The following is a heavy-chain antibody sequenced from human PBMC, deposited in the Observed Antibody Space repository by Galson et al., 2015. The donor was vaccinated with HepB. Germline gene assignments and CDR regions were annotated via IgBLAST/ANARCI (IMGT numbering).Heavy chain of an antibody. D-gene: IGHD1-26*01. Sequence: SETLSLTCAVSGGSITITNWWSWVRQPPGKGLEWIGEISQGGSTNYNPSLKSRVTISMDKSKNQFSLDLTSVTAADTAVYYCAREGGGFNPFGYWGQGTLVTVSS. CDR3: AREGGGFNPFGY. V-gene: IGHV4-4*02. CDR2: ISQGGST. J-gene: IGHJ4*02. CDR1: GGSITITNW.